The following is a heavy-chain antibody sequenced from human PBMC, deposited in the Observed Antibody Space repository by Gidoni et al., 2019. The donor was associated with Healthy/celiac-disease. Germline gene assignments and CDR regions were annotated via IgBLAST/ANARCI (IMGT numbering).Heavy chain of an antibody. CDR2: IWYDGSNK. CDR3: ARVVRGVSHYYYYMDV. CDR1: GFTFSSYG. J-gene: IGHJ6*03. D-gene: IGHD3-10*01. V-gene: IGHV3-33*01. Sequence: QVQLVESGGGVVQPGRSLRLSCAASGFTFSSYGMHWVRQAPGKGLEWVAVIWYDGSNKYYADSVKGRFTISRDNSKNTLYLQMNSLRAEDTAVYYCARVVRGVSHYYYYMDVWGKGTTVTVSS.